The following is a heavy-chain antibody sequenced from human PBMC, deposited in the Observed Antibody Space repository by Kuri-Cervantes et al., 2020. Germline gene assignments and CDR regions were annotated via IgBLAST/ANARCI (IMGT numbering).Heavy chain of an antibody. CDR1: GYTFTSYG. V-gene: IGHV1-18*01. D-gene: IGHD3-3*01. J-gene: IGHJ4*02. Sequence: ASVKVSCKASGYTFTSYGISWVRQAPGQGLEWMGWISAYNGNTNYAQKLQGRVTMTTDTSTSTAYMELRSLRSDDTAAYYCARGSGRATDFGVVIPLDYWGQGTLVTVSS. CDR3: ARGSGRATDFGVVIPLDY. CDR2: ISAYNGNT.